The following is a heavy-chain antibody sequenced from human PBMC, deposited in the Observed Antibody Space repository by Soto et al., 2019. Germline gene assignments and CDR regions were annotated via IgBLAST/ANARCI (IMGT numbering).Heavy chain of an antibody. V-gene: IGHV4-61*01. Sequence: SETLSLTCTVSGGSVSSGSYYWSWIRQPPGKGLEWIGYIYYSGSTNYNPSLKSRVTISVDTSKNQFSLKLSSVTAADTAVYYCASTTTVFDYWGQGTLVTVSS. CDR2: IYYSGST. J-gene: IGHJ4*02. CDR3: ASTTTVFDY. D-gene: IGHD4-17*01. CDR1: GGSVSSGSYY.